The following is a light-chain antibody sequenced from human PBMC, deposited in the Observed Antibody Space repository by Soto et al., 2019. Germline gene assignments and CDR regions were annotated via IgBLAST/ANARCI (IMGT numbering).Light chain of an antibody. CDR1: QSRLHTDGNNY. CDR3: MQALQTPPT. J-gene: IGKJ1*01. V-gene: IGKV2-28*01. Sequence: DLVMTQSPLSLPVTPGEPASISCRTSQSRLHTDGNNYLDWYLQKPGQSPQLLIYLGSNRASGVPDRFSGTGSGTDFTLKISRLEAEDVGVYYCMQALQTPPTFGQGTKVEIK. CDR2: LGS.